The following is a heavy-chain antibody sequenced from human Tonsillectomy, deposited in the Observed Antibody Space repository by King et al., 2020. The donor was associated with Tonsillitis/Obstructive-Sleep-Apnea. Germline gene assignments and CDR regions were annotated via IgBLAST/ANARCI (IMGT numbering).Heavy chain of an antibody. CDR3: AKDLIIAVSGTPGDAFDI. V-gene: IGHV3-9*01. D-gene: IGHD6-13*01. J-gene: IGHJ3*02. Sequence: VQLVESGGGLVQPGRSLRLSCAASGFTFDDYAMYWVRQAPGKGLEWVSGISWNSGSTVYADSVKGRFTISRDNAKNFLYLQMNSLRAEDTALYYCAKDLIIAVSGTPGDAFDIWGQGTMVTVSS. CDR1: GFTFDDYA. CDR2: ISWNSGST.